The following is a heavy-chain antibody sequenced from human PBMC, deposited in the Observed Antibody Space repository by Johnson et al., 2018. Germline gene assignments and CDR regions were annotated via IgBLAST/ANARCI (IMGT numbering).Heavy chain of an antibody. V-gene: IGHV1-69*01. CDR2: IIPIFGTA. CDR1: GGTFSSYA. J-gene: IGHJ6*02. Sequence: QVQLVQSGAEVKKPGSSVKVSCKASGGTFSSYAISWVRQAPGQGLEWMGGIIPIFGTANYAQKFKGRVTITADESTSIAYMELSSLRSEDTAVYDCGEENSTYGSGPRPSYYYGMDVWGQGTTVTVSS. CDR3: GEENSTYGSGPRPSYYYGMDV. D-gene: IGHD6-19*01.